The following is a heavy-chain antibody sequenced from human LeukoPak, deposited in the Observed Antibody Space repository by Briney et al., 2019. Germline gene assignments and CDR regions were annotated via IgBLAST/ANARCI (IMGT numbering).Heavy chain of an antibody. Sequence: GASVKASCKASGYTFTGYYMHRVRQAPAQGLEWMGWINPNSGGTNYAHKFQGRVTMTRDTSISTAYMELSRLRSDDTAVYYCARDLPWTNQLIAVAGKNWLDPWGQGTLVTVSS. D-gene: IGHD6-19*01. CDR1: GYTFTGYY. J-gene: IGHJ5*02. CDR3: ARDLPWTNQLIAVAGKNWLDP. V-gene: IGHV1-2*07. CDR2: INPNSGGT.